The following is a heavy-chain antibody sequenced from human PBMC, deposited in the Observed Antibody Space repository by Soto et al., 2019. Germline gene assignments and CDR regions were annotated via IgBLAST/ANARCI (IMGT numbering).Heavy chain of an antibody. D-gene: IGHD3-10*01. CDR3: ARYHYYGSGSYFRWFDP. J-gene: IGHJ5*02. V-gene: IGHV4-59*01. Sequence: SETLSLTCTVSGVSISSYYWSWIRQPPGKGLEWIGYIYYSGSTNYNPSLKSRVTISVDTSKTQFSLKLSSVTAADTAVYYCARYHYYGSGSYFRWFDPWGQGTLVTVSS. CDR1: GVSISSYY. CDR2: IYYSGST.